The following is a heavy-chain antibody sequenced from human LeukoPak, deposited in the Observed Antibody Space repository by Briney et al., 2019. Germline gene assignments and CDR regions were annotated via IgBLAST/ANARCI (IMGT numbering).Heavy chain of an antibody. V-gene: IGHV4-30-2*01. D-gene: IGHD6-6*01. CDR2: INHSGST. CDR1: GGSISSGGYS. J-gene: IGHJ4*02. Sequence: SQTLSLTCAVSGGSISSGGYSWSWIRQPPGKGLEWIGYINHSGSTNYNPSLKSRVTISVDTSKNQFSLKLSSVTAADTAVYYCARGQWEYSSFDYWGQGTLVTVSS. CDR3: ARGQWEYSSFDY.